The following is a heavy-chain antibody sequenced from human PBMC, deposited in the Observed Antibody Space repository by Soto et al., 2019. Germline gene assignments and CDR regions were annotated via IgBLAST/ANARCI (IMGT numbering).Heavy chain of an antibody. V-gene: IGHV1-46*03. CDR1: GYTFTSYY. J-gene: IGHJ2*01. CDR3: ARSPYYYGSGSYYNHWYFDL. CDR2: INPSGGRT. Sequence: QVQLVQSGAEVKKPGASVKVSCKASGYTFTSYYMHWVRQAPGQGLEWMGIINPSGGRTSYAQKYQGRVTMTRDTSTSTVYMELSSLRSEDTAVYYCARSPYYYGSGSYYNHWYFDLWGRGTLVTVSS. D-gene: IGHD3-10*01.